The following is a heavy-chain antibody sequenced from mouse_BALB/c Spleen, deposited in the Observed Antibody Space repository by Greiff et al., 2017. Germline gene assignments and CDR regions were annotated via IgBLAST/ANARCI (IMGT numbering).Heavy chain of an antibody. CDR2: ISYDGSN. Sequence: EVKLVESGPGLVKPSQSLSLTCSVTGYSITSGYYWNWIRQFPGNKLEWMGYISYDGSNNYNPSLKNRISITRDTSKNQFFLKLNSVTTEDTATYYCAREEGNYAWFAYWGQGTLVTVSA. V-gene: IGHV3-6*02. D-gene: IGHD2-1*01. J-gene: IGHJ3*01. CDR3: AREEGNYAWFAY. CDR1: GYSITSGYY.